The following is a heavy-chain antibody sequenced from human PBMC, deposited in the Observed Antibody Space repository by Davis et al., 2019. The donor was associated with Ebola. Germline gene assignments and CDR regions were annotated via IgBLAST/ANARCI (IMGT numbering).Heavy chain of an antibody. J-gene: IGHJ4*02. CDR3: AREGASITMVDFDY. CDR2: ISSSSSYI. D-gene: IGHD3-10*01. V-gene: IGHV3-21*01. CDR1: GFTFSSYS. Sequence: GESLKISCASSGFTFSSYSMNWVRHAPGKGLEWVSSISSSSSYIYYADSVNDRFTISRNNAKNSLYLQMNSLRAEDTAVYYCAREGASITMVDFDYWGQGTLVTVSS.